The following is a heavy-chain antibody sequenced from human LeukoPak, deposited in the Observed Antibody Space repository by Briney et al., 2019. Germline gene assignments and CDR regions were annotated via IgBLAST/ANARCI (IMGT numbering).Heavy chain of an antibody. J-gene: IGHJ4*02. CDR2: LHSGGST. Sequence: GGSLRLSCAASGFIVSNNYMSWVRQAPGKGLEWVSVLHSGGSTYYADSVKGRFTISRDNSKNTVYLQMNSLRAEDTAVYYCARDSGSIAAAGGFDFWGQGTLVTVSS. CDR1: GFIVSNNY. CDR3: ARDSGSIAAAGGFDF. V-gene: IGHV3-53*01. D-gene: IGHD6-13*01.